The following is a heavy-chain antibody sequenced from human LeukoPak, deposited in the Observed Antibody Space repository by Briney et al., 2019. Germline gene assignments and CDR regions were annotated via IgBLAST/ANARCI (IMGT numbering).Heavy chain of an antibody. CDR1: GFSFDDYA. CDR2: ISWQSKTR. D-gene: IGHD3-10*01. Sequence: PGGSLRLSCAASGFSFDDYAMHWVRQVQGKGLEWVACISWQSKTRAYADSVKGRFVISRDDAKNSLYLQMDSLRPEDTALYYCAKRAQMDGEYMVPSGAFDIWGRGTLVIVSS. J-gene: IGHJ3*02. V-gene: IGHV3-9*01. CDR3: AKRAQMDGEYMVPSGAFDI.